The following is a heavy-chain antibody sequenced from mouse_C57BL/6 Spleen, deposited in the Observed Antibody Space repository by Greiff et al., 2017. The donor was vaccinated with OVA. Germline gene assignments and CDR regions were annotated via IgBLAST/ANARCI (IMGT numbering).Heavy chain of an antibody. D-gene: IGHD2-5*01. Sequence: QVQLQQSGAELVRPGASVTLSCKASGHTFTDYEMHWVKQTPVHGLEWIGAIDPETGGTAYNQKFKGKAILTADKSSSTAYMELRSLTSEDSAVYYCTKTYSNYGYFDVWGTGTTVTVSS. V-gene: IGHV1-15*01. J-gene: IGHJ1*03. CDR3: TKTYSNYGYFDV. CDR2: IDPETGGT. CDR1: GHTFTDYE.